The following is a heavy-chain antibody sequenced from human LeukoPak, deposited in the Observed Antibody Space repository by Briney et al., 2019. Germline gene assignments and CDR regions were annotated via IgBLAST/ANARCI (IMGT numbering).Heavy chain of an antibody. D-gene: IGHD4-11*01. Sequence: GGSLRLSCAASGFTVSSNYMSWVRQAPGKGLEWVSVIYSGGSTYYADSVKGRFTISRDNSKNTLYLQMNSLRAEDTAVYYCARINFQSNSGFDYWGQGTLVTVSS. J-gene: IGHJ4*02. CDR2: IYSGGST. CDR1: GFTVSSNY. V-gene: IGHV3-53*05. CDR3: ARINFQSNSGFDY.